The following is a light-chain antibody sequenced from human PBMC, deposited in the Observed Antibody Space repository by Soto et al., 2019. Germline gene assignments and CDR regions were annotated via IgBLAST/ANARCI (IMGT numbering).Light chain of an antibody. J-gene: IGKJ1*01. V-gene: IGKV1-5*03. CDR1: KSISSW. CDR2: KAS. Sequence: DIQMTQSPSTLSASVGDRATISCRASKSISSWLAWYQQKPGNDPKLLIYKASNLESGVPSRISGSGSGKYFTLIISSLQADDFASYYCQQYNSYSTFGQGTKVEIK. CDR3: QQYNSYST.